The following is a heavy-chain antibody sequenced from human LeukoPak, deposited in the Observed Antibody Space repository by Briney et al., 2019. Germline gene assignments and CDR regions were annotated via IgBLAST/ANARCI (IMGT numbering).Heavy chain of an antibody. J-gene: IGHJ4*02. CDR1: GGSFSGYY. V-gene: IGHV4-34*01. Sequence: SETLSLTCAVYGGSFSGYYWSWIRQPPGKGLEWIGEINHSGSTNYNPSLKSRVTISVDTSKNQFSLKLSSVTAADTAVYYCARGSSSNSWYFDYWGQGTLVTVSS. CDR3: ARGSSSNSWYFDY. D-gene: IGHD6-13*01. CDR2: INHSGST.